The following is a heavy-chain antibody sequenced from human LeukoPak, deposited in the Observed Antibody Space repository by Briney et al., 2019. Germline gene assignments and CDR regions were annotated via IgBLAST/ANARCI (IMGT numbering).Heavy chain of an antibody. CDR3: ARGDAYMFDY. V-gene: IGHV4-30-4*08. CDR2: ISYIGNT. Sequence: SQTLSLTCTVSGGSINSGNFYWGWIRQPPGKGLEWIGYISYIGNTFYNPSVKSRVTISVDTSKNQLSLKLNSVTAADTAVYYCARGDAYMFDYWGQGTLVTVSS. J-gene: IGHJ4*02. CDR1: GGSINSGNFY. D-gene: IGHD5-24*01.